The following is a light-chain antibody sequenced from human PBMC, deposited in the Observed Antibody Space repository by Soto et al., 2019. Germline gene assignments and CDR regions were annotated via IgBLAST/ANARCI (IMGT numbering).Light chain of an antibody. V-gene: IGLV2-23*02. Sequence: QSALTQPASVSGSPGQSITISCTGTSSDVGSYNLVSWYQQHPGKAPKLMIYEVSKRPSGVSNSFSGSKSGNTASLTISGLQAEDEADYYCCSYAGSSTFLYVFGTGTKLTVL. J-gene: IGLJ1*01. CDR2: EVS. CDR1: SSDVGSYNL. CDR3: CSYAGSSTFLYV.